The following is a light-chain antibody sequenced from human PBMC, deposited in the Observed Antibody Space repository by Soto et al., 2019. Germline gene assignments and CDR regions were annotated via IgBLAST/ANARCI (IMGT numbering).Light chain of an antibody. CDR3: QQYYSTPLT. Sequence: DIVMTQSPNSLAVSLGERATINCKSSQSVLYSSNNKNYLAWYQQKPGQPPKLLIYWASTRESGVPDRFSGSGSGTDFTLTISSLQAEDVAVYYCQQYYSTPLTFGGGTKVDI. CDR1: QSVLYSSNNKNY. V-gene: IGKV4-1*01. CDR2: WAS. J-gene: IGKJ4*01.